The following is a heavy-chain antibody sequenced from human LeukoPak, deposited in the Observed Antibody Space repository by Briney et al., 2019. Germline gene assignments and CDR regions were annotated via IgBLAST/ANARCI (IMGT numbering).Heavy chain of an antibody. Sequence: GGSLRLSCAASGFTFSSYEMNWVRQAPGKGLEWVAYITTSGTNEYYADSVKGRFTISRDNAKNSLYLQMNSLRAEDTAIYYCARVGVGHYYYYYYMDVWGKGTTVTISS. J-gene: IGHJ6*03. CDR2: ITTSGTNE. CDR1: GFTFSSYE. D-gene: IGHD2-8*01. CDR3: ARVGVGHYYYYYYMDV. V-gene: IGHV3-48*03.